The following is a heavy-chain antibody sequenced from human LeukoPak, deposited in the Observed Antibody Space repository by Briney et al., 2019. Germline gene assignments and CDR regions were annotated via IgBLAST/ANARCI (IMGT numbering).Heavy chain of an antibody. CDR2: IYYSGST. V-gene: IGHV4-31*03. CDR3: ARVGGGSYNFDY. CDR1: GGSISSGGYY. Sequence: SQTLSLTCTVSGGSISSGGYYWSWIRQHPGKGLEWTGYIYYSGSTYYNPSLKSRVTISVDTSKNQFSLKLSSVTAADTAVYYCARVGGGSYNFDYWGQGTLVTVSS. J-gene: IGHJ4*02. D-gene: IGHD2-15*01.